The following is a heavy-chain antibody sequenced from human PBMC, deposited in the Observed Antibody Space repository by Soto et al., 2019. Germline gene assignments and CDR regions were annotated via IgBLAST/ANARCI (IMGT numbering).Heavy chain of an antibody. J-gene: IGHJ3*02. V-gene: IGHV4-34*01. CDR1: GGSFSGYY. CDR3: AKRQWLHAFDI. D-gene: IGHD6-19*01. CDR2: INNGGST. Sequence: QVQLQQWGAGLLKSSETLSLTCAVYGGSFSGYYWSWILQPPGQGLEWIGEINNGGSTKYNPSLKSRVTISVDTSKNQFSLKLSSVTAADTAVYHCAKRQWLHAFDIWGQGTMVTVSS.